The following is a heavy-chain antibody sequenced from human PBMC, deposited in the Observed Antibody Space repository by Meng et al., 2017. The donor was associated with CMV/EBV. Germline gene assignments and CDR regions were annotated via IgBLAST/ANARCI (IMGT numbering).Heavy chain of an antibody. Sequence: ASVKVSCKASGYTFTSYDINWVRQATGQGLEWMGWMNPNSGNTGYVQKFQGRVTMTRNTSISTAYMELSSLKSEDTAVYYCAGGRTRGSRITIFGVVRAAPPSFDYWGQGTLVTVSS. CDR3: AGGRTRGSRITIFGVVRAAPPSFDY. V-gene: IGHV1-8*01. CDR1: GYTFTSYD. J-gene: IGHJ4*02. D-gene: IGHD3-3*01. CDR2: MNPNSGNT.